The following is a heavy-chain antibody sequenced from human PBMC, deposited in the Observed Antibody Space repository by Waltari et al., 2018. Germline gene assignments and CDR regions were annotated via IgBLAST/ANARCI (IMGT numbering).Heavy chain of an antibody. V-gene: IGHV4-30-2*01. CDR1: GGSISSGGYS. CDR2: INHSGST. Sequence: QLQLQESGSGLVKPSQTLSLTCAVSGGSISSGGYSWSWIRQPPGKGLEWIGEINHSGSTNYNPSLKSRVTISVDTSKNQFSLKLSSVTAADTAVYYCARGRGLYYYAPRGGSYMDVWGKGTTVTVSS. D-gene: IGHD3-10*01. CDR3: ARGRGLYYYAPRGGSYMDV. J-gene: IGHJ6*03.